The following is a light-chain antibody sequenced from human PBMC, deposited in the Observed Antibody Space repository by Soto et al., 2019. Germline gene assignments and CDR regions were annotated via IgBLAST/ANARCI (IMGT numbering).Light chain of an antibody. CDR3: QQRNSWPLT. V-gene: IGKV3-11*01. CDR2: DVS. CDR1: QSVSSY. J-gene: IGKJ4*01. Sequence: EIVLTQSPATLSLSPGERATLSCRASQSVSSYLAWYQHKPGQAPRLLIYDVSNRATGIPARFSGSGSGTDFTLTISSLEREDFAVYYCQQRNSWPLTFGGGTKVEIK.